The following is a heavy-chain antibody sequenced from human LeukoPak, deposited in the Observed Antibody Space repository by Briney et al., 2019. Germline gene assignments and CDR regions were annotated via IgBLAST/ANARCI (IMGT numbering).Heavy chain of an antibody. Sequence: ASVKVSCKASGYTFTSYGISWGRQAAGQGVEGMGWISAYKGNTKYAKKLQGRVTINTDTYTRTEYMELRSLRSDDTAVYYCARGGYFDWLLAFDYWGQGTLVTVSS. D-gene: IGHD3-9*01. CDR1: GYTFTSYG. CDR3: ARGGYFDWLLAFDY. J-gene: IGHJ4*02. CDR2: ISAYKGNT. V-gene: IGHV1-18*01.